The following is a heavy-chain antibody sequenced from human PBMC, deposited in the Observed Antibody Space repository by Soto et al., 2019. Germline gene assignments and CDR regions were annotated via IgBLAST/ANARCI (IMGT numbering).Heavy chain of an antibody. J-gene: IGHJ6*02. CDR3: ARLYYDYV. CDR1: GFTFGTYS. V-gene: IGHV3-48*02. Sequence: PGGSLRLSFAGSGFTFGTYSLTWVRQAAGKGLEWIAYISYDSDTIQYADSVKGRFTISRDKAKNSLYLQMNSLRDEDTAVYYCARLYYDYVWGQGTTVTVSS. CDR2: ISYDSDTI. D-gene: IGHD3-3*01.